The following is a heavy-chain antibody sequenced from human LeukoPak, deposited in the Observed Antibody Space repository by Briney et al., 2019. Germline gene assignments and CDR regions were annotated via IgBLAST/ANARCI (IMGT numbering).Heavy chain of an antibody. CDR1: GYTFTSYY. CDR3: ARSPYSRRMDV. J-gene: IGHJ6*02. CDR2: INPSGGST. Sequence: ASVKVSCKASGYTFTSYYMHWVRQAPRQGLEWMGIINPSGGSTSYAQKFQGRVTMTRDTSTSTVYMELSSLRSEDTAVYYCARSPYSRRMDVWGQGTTVTVSS. D-gene: IGHD6-13*01. V-gene: IGHV1-46*01.